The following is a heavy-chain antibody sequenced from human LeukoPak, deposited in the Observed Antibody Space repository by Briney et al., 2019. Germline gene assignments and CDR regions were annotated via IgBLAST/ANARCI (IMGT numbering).Heavy chain of an antibody. Sequence: PGGSLRLSCVASGFTFSSRDWMTWVRQAPGKGLEWVANIKQDGSEKNYVDSVKGRFTISRDNAKNSLYLQMNSLRAEDTAVYYCARAYCSGGSCHNYYYYMDVWGKGTTVTVSS. CDR1: GFTFSSRDW. J-gene: IGHJ6*03. D-gene: IGHD2-15*01. V-gene: IGHV3-7*01. CDR3: ARAYCSGGSCHNYYYYMDV. CDR2: IKQDGSEK.